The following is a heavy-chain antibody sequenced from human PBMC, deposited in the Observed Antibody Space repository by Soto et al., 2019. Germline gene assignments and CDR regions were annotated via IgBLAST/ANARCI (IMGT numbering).Heavy chain of an antibody. J-gene: IGHJ3*02. D-gene: IGHD3-3*01. CDR2: IYPGDSDT. V-gene: IGHV5-51*01. CDR3: ARRYYDFWSGYDAFDI. CDR1: GYSFTSYW. Sequence: GESLKISCKGSGYSFTSYWIGWVRKMPGKGLEWMGIIYPGDSDTRYSPSFQGQVTISADKTISTAYLQRSRLKASDTAMYYCARRYYDFWSGYDAFDIWGQGTMVTVSS.